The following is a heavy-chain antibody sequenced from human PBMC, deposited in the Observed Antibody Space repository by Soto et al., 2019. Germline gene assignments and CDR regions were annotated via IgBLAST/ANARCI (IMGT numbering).Heavy chain of an antibody. J-gene: IGHJ4*02. CDR3: ARVDSSSWGSLDY. CDR2: ISSNGGST. CDR1: GFTFSSYA. Sequence: EVQLVESGGGLVQPGGSLRLSCAASGFTFSSYAMHWVRQAPGKGLEYVSAISSNGGSTYYANSVKGRFTISRDNSKNTLYLQMGSLRAEDMAVYYCARVDSSSWGSLDYWGQGTLVTVSS. D-gene: IGHD6-13*01. V-gene: IGHV3-64*01.